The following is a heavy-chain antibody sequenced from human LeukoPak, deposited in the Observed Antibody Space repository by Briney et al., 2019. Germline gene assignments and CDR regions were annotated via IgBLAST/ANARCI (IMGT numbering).Heavy chain of an antibody. CDR3: ARSAYCSSTSCYVHGY. CDR1: GYTFTAYY. CDR2: INPKNGDT. D-gene: IGHD2-2*01. Sequence: ASVKVSCKASGYTFTAYYIHWVRQAPGQGLEWMGRINPKNGDTNYAQKFQGRVTMTRDTSISTAYMELSRLRSDDTAVYYCARSAYCSSTSCYVHGYWGQGTLVTVSS. J-gene: IGHJ4*02. V-gene: IGHV1-2*06.